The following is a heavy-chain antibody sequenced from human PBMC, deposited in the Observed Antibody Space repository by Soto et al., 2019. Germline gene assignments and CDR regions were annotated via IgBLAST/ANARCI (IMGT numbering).Heavy chain of an antibody. V-gene: IGHV4-61*01. Sequence: QVQLQESGPGLVKPSETLSLTCTVSGGSVSSGYYYWSWIRQPPGKGLEWIGYISYSGSTNYNPSLKSRVTISLDTSKNQFSLNLSSVTAADTAVYFCARDSHRGRLYGPAVTTFDYWGQGTLVTVSS. CDR3: ARDSHRGRLYGPAVTTFDY. D-gene: IGHD4-17*01. J-gene: IGHJ4*02. CDR2: ISYSGST. CDR1: GGSVSSGYYY.